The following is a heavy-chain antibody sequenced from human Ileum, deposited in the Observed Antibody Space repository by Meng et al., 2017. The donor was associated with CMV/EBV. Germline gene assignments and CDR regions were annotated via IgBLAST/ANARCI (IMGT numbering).Heavy chain of an antibody. D-gene: IGHD5-24*01. J-gene: IGHJ1*01. CDR2: VNNRGRT. V-gene: IGHV4-34*01. CDR1: GEPLNGFF. Sequence: QVQLQQWGAGLLKPSASLYLTCAVSGEPLNGFFCSWIRQPPGRGLEWIGEVNNRGRTNYNPSLKSRLTISIDTPKRQLSLMVTSVTAADSAIYYCASGRLQFTPSALQHWGPGTLVTVSS. CDR3: ASGRLQFTPSALQH.